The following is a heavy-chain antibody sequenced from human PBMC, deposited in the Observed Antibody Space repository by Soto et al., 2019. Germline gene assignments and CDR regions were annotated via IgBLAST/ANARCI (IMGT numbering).Heavy chain of an antibody. CDR1: CGSISSGDYY. V-gene: IGHV4-30-4*01. J-gene: IGHJ3*02. Sequence: QVQLQESGPGLVTPSQTLSITCTVSCGSISSGDYYWSWIRQPPGKGLEWIGYIYYSGSTYYKSSIKSRVIISIDTTKNQFSLKLSSVTAADTAVYYCARKGWPDVFDIWGQGAMVTVSS. CDR2: IYYSGST. CDR3: ARKGWPDVFDI.